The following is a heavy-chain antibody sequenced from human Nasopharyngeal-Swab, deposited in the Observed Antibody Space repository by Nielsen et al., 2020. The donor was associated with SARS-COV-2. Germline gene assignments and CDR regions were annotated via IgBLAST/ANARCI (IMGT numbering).Heavy chain of an antibody. CDR2: ISSSSSYI. J-gene: IGHJ6*02. CDR3: ARDGLDYDFWSAYFMDV. D-gene: IGHD3-3*01. CDR1: GFTFSSYD. Sequence: AGSLRLSCAASGFTFSSYDLSWVRQAPGKGLEWVSSISSSSSYIYYADSVKGRFTISRDNAKNSLYLQMNSLRAEDTAVYYCARDGLDYDFWSAYFMDVWGQGTTVTVSS. V-gene: IGHV3-21*01.